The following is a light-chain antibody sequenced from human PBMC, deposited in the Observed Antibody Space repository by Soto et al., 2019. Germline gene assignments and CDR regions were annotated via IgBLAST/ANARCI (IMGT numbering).Light chain of an antibody. CDR1: SSYIGAGYD. Sequence: QSVLTQPPSVSGAPGQRVTISCTGSSSYIGAGYDVHWYQQLPGTAPKLLIYGNSNRPSGVPDRFSGSKSGTSASLAITGFQAEDEADYYCQSYDSSLSGSVFGGGTKLTVL. CDR3: QSYDSSLSGSV. CDR2: GNS. J-gene: IGLJ3*02. V-gene: IGLV1-40*01.